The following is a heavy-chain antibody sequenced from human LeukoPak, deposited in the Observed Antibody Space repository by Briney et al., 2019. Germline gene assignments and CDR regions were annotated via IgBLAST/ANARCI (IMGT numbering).Heavy chain of an antibody. D-gene: IGHD2-2*01. CDR1: GYTFSSYG. CDR3: ARAQDIVVVPGALVGGHFYYYGMDV. CDR2: VSAYNGNT. Sequence: GASVKVSCKASGYTFSSYGISWVRQAPGQGPEWMGWVSAYNGNTNYAQKLQGRVTMTTDTSTSTAYMELRSLRSDDTAVYYCARAQDIVVVPGALVGGHFYYYGMDVWGQGTTVTVSS. J-gene: IGHJ6*02. V-gene: IGHV1-18*01.